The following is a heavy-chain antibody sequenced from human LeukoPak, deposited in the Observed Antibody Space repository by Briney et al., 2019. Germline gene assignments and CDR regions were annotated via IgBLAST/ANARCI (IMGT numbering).Heavy chain of an antibody. J-gene: IGHJ6*03. Sequence: SVKVSCKASGGTFTSYAISWVRQAPGQGLEWMGGIIPIFGTANYAQKFQGRVTITTDESTSTVYMELSSLRSEDTAVYYCASSGSSGFYYYYMDVWGKGTTVTVSS. CDR2: IIPIFGTA. D-gene: IGHD3-22*01. CDR1: GGTFTSYA. V-gene: IGHV1-69*05. CDR3: ASSGSSGFYYYYMDV.